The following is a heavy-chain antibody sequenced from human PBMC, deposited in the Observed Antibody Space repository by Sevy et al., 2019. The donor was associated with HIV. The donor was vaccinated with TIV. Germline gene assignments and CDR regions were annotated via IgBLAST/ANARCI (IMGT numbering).Heavy chain of an antibody. J-gene: IGHJ4*02. V-gene: IGHV1-8*01. CDR3: ARIFSTVVVPAGFDY. CDR2: MNPNSGNT. Sequence: ASVKVSCKASGYTFTSYDINWVRQATGQGLEWMGWMNPNSGNTGYAQKFQGRVTMTRNTSISTAYIELSSLRSEDTAVYYCARIFSTVVVPAGFDYWGQGTLVTVSS. CDR1: GYTFTSYD. D-gene: IGHD2-2*01.